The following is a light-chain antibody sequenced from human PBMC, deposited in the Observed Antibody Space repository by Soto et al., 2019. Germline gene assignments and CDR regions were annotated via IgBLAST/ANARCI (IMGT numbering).Light chain of an antibody. CDR1: SGSVSTANN. V-gene: IGLV8-61*01. J-gene: IGLJ1*01. CDR2: STS. CDR3: ALVMGNGISV. Sequence: QTVVTQESSFSVSPGGTVTLTCGLISGSVSTANNPNWYQQTPGQAPRTLIYSTSTRSSGVPDRVSGSILGNKAALPITGAQADDESDDYCALVMGNGISVFGTGTKLTVL.